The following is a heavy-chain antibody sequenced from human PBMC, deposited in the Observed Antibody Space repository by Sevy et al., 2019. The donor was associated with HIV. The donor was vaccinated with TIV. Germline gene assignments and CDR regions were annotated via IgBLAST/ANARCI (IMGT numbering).Heavy chain of an antibody. CDR3: VPSGGGHAGY. CDR2: IKQDGSEK. D-gene: IGHD2-15*01. J-gene: IGHJ4*02. CDR1: GFTLSSRW. V-gene: IGHV3-7*01. Sequence: GGSLRLSCAASGFTLSSRWMSWVRQAPGKGLEWVANIKQDGSEKYYVDSVKDRFTISRDNAKNSLYLQMNSLRAKDTAVYYCVPSGGGHAGYWGQGTLVTVSS.